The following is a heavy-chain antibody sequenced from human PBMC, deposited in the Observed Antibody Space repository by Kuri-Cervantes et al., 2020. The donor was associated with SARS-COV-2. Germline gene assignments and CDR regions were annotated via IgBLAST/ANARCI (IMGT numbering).Heavy chain of an antibody. V-gene: IGHV3-7*01. CDR2: IKKDGSEK. CDR1: GFSFSMYW. D-gene: IGHD6-19*01. CDR3: AREQWLELDAFDI. J-gene: IGHJ3*02. Sequence: GESLKISCAASGFSFSMYWMSWVRQAPGKGLEWVANIKKDGSEKYYVDSVKGRFTISRDNAKNPLYLQMNSLRAEDTAVYYCAREQWLELDAFDIWGQGTMVTVSS.